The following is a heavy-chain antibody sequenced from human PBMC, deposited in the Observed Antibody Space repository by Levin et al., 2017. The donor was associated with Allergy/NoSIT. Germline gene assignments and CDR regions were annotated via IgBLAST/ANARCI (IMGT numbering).Heavy chain of an antibody. CDR3: ARDRLAHYYYYGMDV. CDR2: INPSGGST. CDR1: GYIFTSYY. J-gene: IGHJ6*02. D-gene: IGHD2-21*01. Sequence: ASVKVSCKASGYIFTSYYMHWVRLAPGQGLEWMGLINPSGGSTSYAQKFQGRVTMTRDTSTSTVYMEVSSLRSEDTAVYYCARDRLAHYYYYGMDVWGQGTTVTVSS. V-gene: IGHV1-46*01.